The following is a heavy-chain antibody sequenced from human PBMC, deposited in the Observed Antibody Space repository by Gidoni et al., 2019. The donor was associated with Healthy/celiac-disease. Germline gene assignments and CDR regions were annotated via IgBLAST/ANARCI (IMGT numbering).Heavy chain of an antibody. D-gene: IGHD5-12*01. CDR3: ARAQRRDGYTPFDY. CDR1: GFTVSSNY. V-gene: IGHV3-66*01. Sequence: EVPLLESGGGLVQPGGSLRLSCAASGFTVSSNYMSWVRQAPGKGLEWVSVSYSGGSTYYADSVKGRFTISRDNSKNTLYLQMNSLRAEDTAVYYCARAQRRDGYTPFDYWGQGTLVTVSS. J-gene: IGHJ4*02. CDR2: SYSGGST.